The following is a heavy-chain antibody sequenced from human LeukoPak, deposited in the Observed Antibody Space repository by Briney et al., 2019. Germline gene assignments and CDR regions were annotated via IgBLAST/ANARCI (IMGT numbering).Heavy chain of an antibody. Sequence: GASVKGSRKASGYTFTSYDVNWVRQATGQGLEWMGWMNPNSGNTGYAQKFQGRVTMTRNTSISTAYMELSSLRSEDTAVYYCARGRRLTGYYDFDYWGQGTLVTVSS. CDR1: GYTFTSYD. CDR3: ARGRRLTGYYDFDY. D-gene: IGHD3-9*01. J-gene: IGHJ4*02. V-gene: IGHV1-8*01. CDR2: MNPNSGNT.